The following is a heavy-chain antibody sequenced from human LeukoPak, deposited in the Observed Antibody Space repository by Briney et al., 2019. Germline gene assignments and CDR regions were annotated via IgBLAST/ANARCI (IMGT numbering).Heavy chain of an antibody. J-gene: IGHJ3*02. Sequence: SGPTLVNPTQTLTLTCTFSGFSVSATGVGVGWIRQAPGKALEWLGLIYCDDDKRYSPSLENRLTITKDTSKNQVVLMMTNMEPVDTGTYYCARDHDGYDIWGQGTMVTVSS. CDR3: ARDHDGYDI. CDR2: IYCDDDK. CDR1: GFSVSATGVG. V-gene: IGHV2-5*02.